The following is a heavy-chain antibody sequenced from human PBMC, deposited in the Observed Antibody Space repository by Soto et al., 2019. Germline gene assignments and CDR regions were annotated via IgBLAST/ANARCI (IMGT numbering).Heavy chain of an antibody. CDR1: GFTFRSCW. CDR2: INRDGSST. V-gene: IGHV3-74*01. D-gene: IGHD1-1*01. J-gene: IGHJ4*02. Sequence: GGSLRLSCAASGFTFRSCWMHWVRQAPGKGLVWVSRINRDGSSTSYADSVKGRVTISRDTAKNTLYLQMNSLRAEDTAVYYCAREIVTTGEYYFDSWGQGTLVTVSS. CDR3: AREIVTTGEYYFDS.